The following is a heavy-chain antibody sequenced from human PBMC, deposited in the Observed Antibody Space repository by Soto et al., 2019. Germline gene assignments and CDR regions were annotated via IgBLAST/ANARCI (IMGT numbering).Heavy chain of an antibody. V-gene: IGHV4-59*01. CDR3: ARGRNLFGLYYYYGMDV. Sequence: SETLSLTCTVSGGSISNYYCSWIRQPPGKGLEGIGYIFYSGSPNYNPSLKSRVTISVDTSKNQFSLKQSSVTAADTAVYYCARGRNLFGLYYYYGMDVWGQGTTVTVSS. CDR1: GGSISNYY. D-gene: IGHD3-10*02. J-gene: IGHJ6*02. CDR2: IFYSGSP.